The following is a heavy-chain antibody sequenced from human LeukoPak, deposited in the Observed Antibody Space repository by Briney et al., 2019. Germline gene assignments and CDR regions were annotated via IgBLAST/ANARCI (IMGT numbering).Heavy chain of an antibody. CDR3: AKDLGYSYGYDY. Sequence: GGSLRLSCAASGFTFSSYSMNWVRQAPGKGLEWVSSISSSSSYIYYADSVKGRFTISRDNAKNSLYLQMNSLRAEDTAVYYCAKDLGYSYGYDYWGQGTLVTVSS. V-gene: IGHV3-21*01. J-gene: IGHJ4*02. CDR2: ISSSSSYI. CDR1: GFTFSSYS. D-gene: IGHD5-18*01.